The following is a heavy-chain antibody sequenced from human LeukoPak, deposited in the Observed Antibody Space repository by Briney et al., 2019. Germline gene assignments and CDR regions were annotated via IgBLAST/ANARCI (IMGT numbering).Heavy chain of an antibody. CDR2: IYYSGST. D-gene: IGHD6-13*01. J-gene: IGHJ4*02. CDR1: GGSISSGGYC. CDR3: AAGYSSSWYFLDF. V-gene: IGHV4-61*08. Sequence: SETLSLTCTVSGGSISSGGYCWNWIRQPPGKGLEWIGYIYYSGSTNYNPSLKSRVTISVDTSKNQFSLKLSSVTAADTAVYYCAAGYSSSWYFLDFWGQGTLVTVSS.